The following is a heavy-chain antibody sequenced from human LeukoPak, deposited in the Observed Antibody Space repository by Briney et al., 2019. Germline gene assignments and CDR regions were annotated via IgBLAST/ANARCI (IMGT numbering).Heavy chain of an antibody. Sequence: GGSLRLSCAASGFTFSSYAMSWVRQAPGKGLEWVSAISGSGGSTYYADSVKGRFTISRDNSKNTLYLEMNSLRAEDTAVYYCAKEYYYDSSGYYLYYWFDPWGQGTLVTVSS. J-gene: IGHJ5*02. CDR3: AKEYYYDSSGYYLYYWFDP. CDR1: GFTFSSYA. D-gene: IGHD3-22*01. V-gene: IGHV3-23*01. CDR2: ISGSGGST.